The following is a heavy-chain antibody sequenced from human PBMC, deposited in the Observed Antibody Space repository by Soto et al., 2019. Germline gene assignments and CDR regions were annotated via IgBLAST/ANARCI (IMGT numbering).Heavy chain of an antibody. CDR3: ARGLPYNMDV. CDR2: ISNDGSGT. D-gene: IGHD1-1*01. Sequence: PGGSLRLSCAASGFTFSSYWMHWVRQAPGKGLVWVSRISNDGSGTSYADSVKGRFTISRDNAKNTLYLQMNTLRAEDTALYYCARGLPYNMDVWGQGTTVTVSS. J-gene: IGHJ6*02. V-gene: IGHV3-74*01. CDR1: GFTFSSYW.